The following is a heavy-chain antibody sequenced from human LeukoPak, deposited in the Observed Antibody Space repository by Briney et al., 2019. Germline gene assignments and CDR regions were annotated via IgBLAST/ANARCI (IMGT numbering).Heavy chain of an antibody. CDR1: GFTFSSYG. V-gene: IGHV3-30*03. D-gene: IGHD3-10*01. J-gene: IGHJ4*02. CDR3: ATTIWRNYYGSGSPAY. CDR2: ISYDGSNK. Sequence: PGGSLRLSCAASGFTFSSYGMHWVRQAPGKGLEWVAVISYDGSNKYYADSVKGRFTISRDNSKNTLYLQMNSLRAEDTAVYYCATTIWRNYYGSGSPAYWGQGTLVTVSS.